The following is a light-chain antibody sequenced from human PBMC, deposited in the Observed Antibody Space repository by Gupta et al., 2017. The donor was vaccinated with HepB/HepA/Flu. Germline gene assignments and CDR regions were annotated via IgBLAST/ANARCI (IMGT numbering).Light chain of an antibody. CDR3: QVWDSTSGV. CDR2: DDS. V-gene: IGLV3-21*03. J-gene: IGLJ3*02. CDR1: CIGSES. Sequence: VLTKPPSGSVAPGKTARIICRGKCIGSESVHLHQPKPGPAPVLVVYDDSERPSRNPGRVSGSNSENTATRIISKVEAGDEADYYLQVWDSTSGVFGGGTRLTVL.